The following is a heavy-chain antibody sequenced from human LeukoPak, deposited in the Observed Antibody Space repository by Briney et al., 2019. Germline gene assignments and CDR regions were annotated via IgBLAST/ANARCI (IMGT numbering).Heavy chain of an antibody. J-gene: IGHJ5*02. Sequence: ASVKVSCKASGYTFTSYAMNWVRQAPGQGLEWMGWINTNTGNPTYAQGFTGRFVFSLDTSVSTAYLQISSLKAEDTAVYYCARRPRRSLWFVPFDHWGQGTLVTVSS. V-gene: IGHV7-4-1*02. CDR3: ARRPRRSLWFVPFDH. CDR1: GYTFTSYA. D-gene: IGHD3-10*01. CDR2: INTNTGNP.